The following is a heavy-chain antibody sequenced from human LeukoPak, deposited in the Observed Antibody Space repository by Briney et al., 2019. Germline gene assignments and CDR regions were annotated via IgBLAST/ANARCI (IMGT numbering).Heavy chain of an antibody. CDR3: ARSITIFGVVIRNWFDP. CDR1: GYSISSGYY. V-gene: IGHV4-38-2*01. D-gene: IGHD3-3*01. CDR2: IYHSGST. J-gene: IGHJ5*02. Sequence: SETLSLTCAVSGYSISSGYYWGWIRQPPGKGLEWIGSIYHSGSTYYNPSLKSRVTISVDTPNNQFSLKLSSLTAADTAVYYCARSITIFGVVIRNWFDPWGQGTLVTVSS.